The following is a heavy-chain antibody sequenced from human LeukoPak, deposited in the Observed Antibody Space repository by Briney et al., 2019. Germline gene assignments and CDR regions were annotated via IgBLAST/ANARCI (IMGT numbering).Heavy chain of an antibody. CDR1: GGSISNYY. J-gene: IGHJ6*03. D-gene: IGHD3-22*01. Sequence: PAETLSLTCTASGGSISNYYWSWFRQPPGKGLEWIGYIYSSESTNYNPSLKSRVSISVDTSKNHFSLRLGSVTAADTAVYYCARHHDRSGFYMEVRGKGTTVTVS. CDR3: ARHHDRSGFYMEV. V-gene: IGHV4-4*09. CDR2: IYSSEST.